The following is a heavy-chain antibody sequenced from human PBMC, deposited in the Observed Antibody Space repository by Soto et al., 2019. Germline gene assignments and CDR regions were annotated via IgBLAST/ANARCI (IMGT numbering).Heavy chain of an antibody. CDR3: AFRFMVRGAFDP. D-gene: IGHD3-10*01. CDR1: GFTFTDYY. CDR2: ISSTGATI. V-gene: IGHV3-11*01. Sequence: QVRLVESGGGLVKPGGSLRLSCAASGFTFTDYYMSWFRQAPGKGLEWVSQISSTGATIYYADAVKGRFTISRDNAENSLYLQMTSLRGEDTAMYYCAFRFMVRGAFDPWGQGTVVTVSS. J-gene: IGHJ5*02.